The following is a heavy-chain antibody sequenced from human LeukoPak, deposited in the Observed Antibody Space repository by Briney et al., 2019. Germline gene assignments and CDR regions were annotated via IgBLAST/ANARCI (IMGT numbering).Heavy chain of an antibody. J-gene: IGHJ4*02. D-gene: IGHD5-18*01. CDR1: GGTFSSYA. CDR3: ARDGDTAMVYDY. Sequence: SVKVSCKASGGTFSSYANSWVRQAPGQGLEWMGRIIPILGIANYAQKFQGRVTITADKSTSTAYMELSSLRSEDTAVYYCARDGDTAMVYDYWGQGTLVTVSS. V-gene: IGHV1-69*04. CDR2: IIPILGIA.